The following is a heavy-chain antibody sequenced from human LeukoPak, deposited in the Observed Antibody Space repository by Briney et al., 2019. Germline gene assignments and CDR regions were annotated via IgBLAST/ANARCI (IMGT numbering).Heavy chain of an antibody. J-gene: IGHJ6*04. CDR1: GFTFSSYW. CDR3: AELGITMIGGV. Sequence: GGSLRLSCAASGFTFSSYWMHWVRQAPGKGLGWVSYISSSGSTIYYADSVKGRFTISRDNAKNSLYLQMNSLRAEDTAVYYCAELGITMIGGVWGKGTTVTISS. CDR2: ISSSGSTI. D-gene: IGHD3-10*02. V-gene: IGHV3-48*04.